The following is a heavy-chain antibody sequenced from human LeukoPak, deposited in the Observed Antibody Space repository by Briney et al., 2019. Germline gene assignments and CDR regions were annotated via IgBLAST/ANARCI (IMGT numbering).Heavy chain of an antibody. CDR2: IYYSGST. D-gene: IGHD6-13*01. CDR3: ARQGRLSSSWYDFDY. V-gene: IGHV4-59*08. CDR1: GGSISSYY. Sequence: PSETLSLTCTVSGGSISSYYWSWIRQPPGKGLEWIGYIYYSGSTNYNPSLKSRVTISVDTSKNQFSLKLSSVTAADTAVYYCARQGRLSSSWYDFDYWGQGTLVTVSS. J-gene: IGHJ4*02.